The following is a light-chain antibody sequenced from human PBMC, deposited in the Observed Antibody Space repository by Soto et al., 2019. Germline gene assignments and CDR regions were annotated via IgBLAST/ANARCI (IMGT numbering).Light chain of an antibody. CDR1: QGISSA. CDR2: DAS. J-gene: IGKJ5*01. Sequence: AIQLLKTPSSLSASVGDRVTITCRASQGISSALAWYQQKPGKAPKLLIYDASSLESGVPSRFSGSGSGTDFTLTISSLQPEDFATYYCQQFNSYPITSGQGTRLEIK. CDR3: QQFNSYPIT. V-gene: IGKV1-13*02.